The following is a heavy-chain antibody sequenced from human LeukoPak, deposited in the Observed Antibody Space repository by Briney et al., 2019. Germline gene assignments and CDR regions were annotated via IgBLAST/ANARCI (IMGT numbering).Heavy chain of an antibody. D-gene: IGHD3-3*01. CDR2: ISHDGSNK. V-gene: IGHV3-30-3*01. CDR3: AREFTIFGVVFDY. Sequence: PGGSLRLSCAASGLTFSSYAMHWFRQAPGKGLEWVAVISHDGSNKYYADSVKGRFTISRDNSKNTLYLQMNSLRAEDTAVYYCAREFTIFGVVFDYWGQGTLVTVSS. J-gene: IGHJ4*02. CDR1: GLTFSSYA.